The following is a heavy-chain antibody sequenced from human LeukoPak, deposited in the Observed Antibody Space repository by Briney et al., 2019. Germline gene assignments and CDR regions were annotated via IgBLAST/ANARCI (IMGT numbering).Heavy chain of an antibody. V-gene: IGHV4-30-2*01. D-gene: IGHD6-13*01. CDR2: IYHSGST. CDR3: ARGGIAAAGIGDDAFDI. Sequence: SETLSLTCAVSGGSISSGGYSWSWIRQPPGKGLEWIGYIYHSGSTYYNPSLKSRVTISVDRSKNQFSLKLSSVTAADTAVYYCARGGIAAAGIGDDAFDIWGKGKMVTVSS. CDR1: GGSISSGGYS. J-gene: IGHJ3*02.